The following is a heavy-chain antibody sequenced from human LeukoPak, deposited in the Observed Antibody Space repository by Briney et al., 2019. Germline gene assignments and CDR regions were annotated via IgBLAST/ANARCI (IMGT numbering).Heavy chain of an antibody. CDR1: RGTFRSYP. CDR3: AREVDGDYGMYV. J-gene: IGHJ6*02. Sequence: ASVQVSCKASRGTFRSYPISWVRPAPGQGLEWMGGIFPIFGTANYAQKFQGGVTLTADESTRTAYMEPSSLRAEGTHVYYCAREVDGDYGMYVWGQGATVTVFS. V-gene: IGHV1-69*13. CDR2: IFPIFGTA. D-gene: IGHD4-17*01.